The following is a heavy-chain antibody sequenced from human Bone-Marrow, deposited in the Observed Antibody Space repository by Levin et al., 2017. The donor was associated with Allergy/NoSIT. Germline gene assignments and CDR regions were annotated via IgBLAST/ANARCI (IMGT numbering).Heavy chain of an antibody. J-gene: IGHJ6*03. CDR1: GGTFSSYA. D-gene: IGHD6-6*01. CDR3: ARSFRRSGSSSVYYYYYMDV. CDR2: IIPIFGTA. V-gene: IGHV1-69*13. Sequence: SVKVSCKASGGTFSSYAISWVRQAPGQGLEWMGGIIPIFGTANYAQKFQGRVTITADESTSTAYMELSSLRSEDTAVYYCARSFRRSGSSSVYYYYYMDVWGKGTTVTVSS.